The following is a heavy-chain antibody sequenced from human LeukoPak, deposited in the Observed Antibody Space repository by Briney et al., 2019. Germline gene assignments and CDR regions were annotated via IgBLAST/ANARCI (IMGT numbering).Heavy chain of an antibody. CDR1: GGSFSGYY. CDR2: INHSGST. CDR3: AREPSSTSARAAAADGDY. D-gene: IGHD2-2*01. Sequence: PSETLSLTCAVYGGSFSGYYWSWIRQSPGKGLEWIGEINHSGSTNYNPSLKSRVTISVDTSKNQFSLKLSSVTAADTAVYYCAREPSSTSARAAAADGDYWGQGTLVTVSS. V-gene: IGHV4-34*01. J-gene: IGHJ4*02.